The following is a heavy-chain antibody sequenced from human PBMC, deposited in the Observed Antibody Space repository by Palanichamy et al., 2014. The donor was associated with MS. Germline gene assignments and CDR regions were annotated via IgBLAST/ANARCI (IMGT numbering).Heavy chain of an antibody. D-gene: IGHD5-24*01. J-gene: IGHJ3*02. Sequence: QVQLVQSGAEVKKPGSSVKVSCKASGGTFNRFAVSWVRQAPGQGLEWMGRIIPILGIANYAQKFQDRLTIIADKSTGTAYMELSSLRSEDTAVFYCARGRGDGYNSDAFDIWGPGTMVTVSS. CDR2: IIPILGIA. CDR3: ARGRGDGYNSDAFDI. CDR1: GGTFNRFA. V-gene: IGHV1-69*04.